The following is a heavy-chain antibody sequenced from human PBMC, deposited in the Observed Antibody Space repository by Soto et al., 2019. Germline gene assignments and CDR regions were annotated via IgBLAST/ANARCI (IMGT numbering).Heavy chain of an antibody. Sequence: EVQMLESGGGLVQPGGSLRLSCAASGLTFSNYAMSWVRQAPGKGLEWVSTISGSGGSTFSADSVKGRFTISRDNSKNTLYLQMNNLRAEDTAVYYCAKGGTVVASTFAYWGQGTLVTVSS. V-gene: IGHV3-23*01. CDR3: AKGGTVVASTFAY. J-gene: IGHJ4*02. CDR1: GLTFSNYA. D-gene: IGHD2-2*01. CDR2: ISGSGGST.